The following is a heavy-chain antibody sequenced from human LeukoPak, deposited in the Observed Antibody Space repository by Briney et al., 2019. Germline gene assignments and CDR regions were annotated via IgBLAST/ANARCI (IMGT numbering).Heavy chain of an antibody. CDR3: ARSSTVRGGLTED. CDR1: GFTFSSYW. V-gene: IGHV3-74*01. Sequence: GGSLRLSCAASGFTFSSYWMHWVRQAPGKGLVWVSRISIDGSSTNYADSVKGRFTISRDNAKNTLYLQMNSLRAEDTAAYYCARSSTVRGGLTEDWGQGTLVTVSS. J-gene: IGHJ4*02. CDR2: ISIDGSST. D-gene: IGHD3-9*01.